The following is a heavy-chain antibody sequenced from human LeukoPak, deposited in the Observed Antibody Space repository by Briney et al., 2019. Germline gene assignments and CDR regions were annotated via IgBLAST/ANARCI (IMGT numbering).Heavy chain of an antibody. CDR3: ASSYCSGGSCYAFDY. CDR2: ISKSSSYI. V-gene: IGHV3-21*01. D-gene: IGHD2-15*01. Sequence: GRSLRLSCAASGFTFSSYSMNWVRQAPGKGLEWVSCISKSSSYIDYAGSVKGRFTISRDNAKNSLYLQMNSLRAEDTAVYYCASSYCSGGSCYAFDYWGQGTLVTVSS. CDR1: GFTFSSYS. J-gene: IGHJ4*02.